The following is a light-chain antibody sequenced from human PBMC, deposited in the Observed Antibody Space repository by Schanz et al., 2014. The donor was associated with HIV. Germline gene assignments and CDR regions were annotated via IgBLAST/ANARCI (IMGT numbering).Light chain of an antibody. V-gene: IGKV3-20*01. CDR2: GAS. J-gene: IGKJ3*01. Sequence: EIVLTQSPGTLSLSPGERATLSCRASQSVRSRYLAWYQQKPGQAPRLLIYGASSRATGIPDRFSGSGSGTDFTLTISRLEPEDFAVYYCQQYNRSPTFGPGTKVDLK. CDR3: QQYNRSPT. CDR1: QSVRSRY.